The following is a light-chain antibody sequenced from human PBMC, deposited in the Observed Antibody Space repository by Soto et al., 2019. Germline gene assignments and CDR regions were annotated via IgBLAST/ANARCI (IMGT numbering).Light chain of an antibody. V-gene: IGLV3-16*01. Sequence: SYELTQPPSVSVSLGQMARITCSGEALPKKYAYWYQQKPGQFPVLVIYKDSERPSGIPERFSGSSSGTIVTLTISGVQAEDEADYYCLSADRSGTSPGYVFGTGTKVTV. J-gene: IGLJ1*01. CDR3: LSADRSGTSPGYV. CDR1: ALPKKY. CDR2: KDS.